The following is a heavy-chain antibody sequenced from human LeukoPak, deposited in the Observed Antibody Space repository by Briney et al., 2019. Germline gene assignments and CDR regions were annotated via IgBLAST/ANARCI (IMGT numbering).Heavy chain of an antibody. D-gene: IGHD2-21*02. J-gene: IGHJ5*02. CDR2: INHSGST. V-gene: IGHV4-34*01. CDR1: GGSFSGYY. CDR3: ARPTFCGGDCYGQFDP. Sequence: SETLSLTCAVYGGSFSGYYWSWIRQPPGKGLEWIGEINHSGSTNYNPSLKSRVTISVDTSKNQFSLKLSSVTAADTAVYYCARPTFCGGDCYGQFDPWGQGTLVTVSS.